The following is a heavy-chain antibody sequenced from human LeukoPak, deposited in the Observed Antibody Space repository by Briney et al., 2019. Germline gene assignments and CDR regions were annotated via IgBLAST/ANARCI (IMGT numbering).Heavy chain of an antibody. V-gene: IGHV4-59*01. CDR2: IYYSGST. D-gene: IGHD3-9*01. J-gene: IGHJ4*02. Sequence: SETLSLTCTVSGGSISSYYWSWIRQPPGKGLEWIGYIYYSGSTNYNPSLKSRVTISVDTSKNQLSLKLSSVTAADTAVYYCARENLVSYYDILTGPLDYWGQGTLVTVSS. CDR1: GGSISSYY. CDR3: ARENLVSYYDILTGPLDY.